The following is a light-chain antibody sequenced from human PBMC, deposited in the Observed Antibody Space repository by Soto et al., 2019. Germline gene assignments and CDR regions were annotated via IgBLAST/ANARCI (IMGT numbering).Light chain of an antibody. CDR1: QSVSSNY. CDR2: GAS. CDR3: QQYGTSVWT. J-gene: IGKJ1*01. V-gene: IGKV3-20*01. Sequence: EIVLTQSPGTLSWSPGERATLSCRASQSVSSNYLGWYQQKPGQAPRLLIYGASSRATGIPDRFSGSGSGTDFTLTISRLEPEDFAVYYCQQYGTSVWTFGQGTKVDIK.